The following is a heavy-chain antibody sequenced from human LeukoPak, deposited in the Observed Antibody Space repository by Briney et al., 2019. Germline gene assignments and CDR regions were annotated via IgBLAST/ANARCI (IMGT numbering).Heavy chain of an antibody. Sequence: GGSLRLSCAASGFTFSSHSMNWVRQAPGKGLEWVSSISSSSSYIYYADSVKGRFTISRDNAKNSLYLQMNSLRAEDTAVYYCARDVTVVAATLDAFDIWGQGTMVTVSS. CDR1: GFTFSSHS. CDR3: ARDVTVVAATLDAFDI. CDR2: ISSSSSYI. J-gene: IGHJ3*02. D-gene: IGHD2-15*01. V-gene: IGHV3-21*01.